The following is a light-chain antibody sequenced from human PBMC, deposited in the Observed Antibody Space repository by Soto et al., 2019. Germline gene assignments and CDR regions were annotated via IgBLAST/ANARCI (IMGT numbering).Light chain of an antibody. V-gene: IGKV1-5*01. J-gene: IGKJ2*01. CDR1: QSIGGW. Sequence: DIQMTQSPSTLSASIGDRVTITCRASQSIGGWLAWYQQRPGKAPNLLIYDAFSVKSGVPSRFSGSRSGTKFTLAISGLQPEDFATYYCQRYHSYPYTFGQGTKLEIK. CDR3: QRYHSYPYT. CDR2: DAF.